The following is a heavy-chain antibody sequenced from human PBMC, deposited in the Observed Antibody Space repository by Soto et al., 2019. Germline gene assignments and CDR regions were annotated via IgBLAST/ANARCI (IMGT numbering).Heavy chain of an antibody. Sequence: QVQLVQSGAEVKKPGSSVKVSCKTSGGTLRSYTISWVRQAPGQGLEWMGRIIPILGIANYAQKFQGRVTITADKSTSTAYMELSSLRSDDTAVYYCARGDGELLSPPGYWGQGTLVTVSS. V-gene: IGHV1-69*02. CDR1: GGTLRSYT. D-gene: IGHD3-10*01. J-gene: IGHJ4*02. CDR2: IIPILGIA. CDR3: ARGDGELLSPPGY.